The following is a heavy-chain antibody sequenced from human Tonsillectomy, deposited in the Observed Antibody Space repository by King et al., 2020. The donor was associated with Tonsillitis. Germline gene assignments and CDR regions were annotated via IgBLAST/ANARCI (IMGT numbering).Heavy chain of an antibody. D-gene: IGHD1-26*01. J-gene: IGHJ6*02. CDR2: IYYSGST. Sequence: QLQESGPGLVKPSQTLSLTCTVSGGSISSGGYYWSWIRQHPGKGLEWIGYIYYSGSTDYNPSLKSRVSISVDTSKNHFSLKLSSVTAADTAVYYCARDLVGQGLTDYYYGMDVWGQGTTVTVSS. V-gene: IGHV4-31*03. CDR3: ARDLVGQGLTDYYYGMDV. CDR1: GGSISSGGYY.